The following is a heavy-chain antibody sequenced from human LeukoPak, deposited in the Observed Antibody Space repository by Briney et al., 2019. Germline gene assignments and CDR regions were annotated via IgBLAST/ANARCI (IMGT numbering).Heavy chain of an antibody. Sequence: SGGSLRLSCGGSGFTLSSYSMSWVRQAPGKGLEWVAYIKEDGSETYYVDFVRGRFTISRDSATNSLYLQMNSLRDDDTAVYYCARSITMIPEGSWGQGTLVTVSS. CDR3: ARSITMIPEGS. J-gene: IGHJ5*02. CDR2: IKEDGSET. CDR1: GFTLSSYS. V-gene: IGHV3-7*04. D-gene: IGHD3-22*01.